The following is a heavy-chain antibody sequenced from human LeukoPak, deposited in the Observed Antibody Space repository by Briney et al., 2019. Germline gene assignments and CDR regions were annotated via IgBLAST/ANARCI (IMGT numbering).Heavy chain of an antibody. CDR2: IYHSGST. D-gene: IGHD4-17*01. V-gene: IGHV4-38-2*01. Sequence: SETLSLTCAVSGYSISSGYYWGWIRQPPGKGLEWIGSIYHSGSTYYNPSLKSRVTISVDASKNQFSLKLSSVPASDTAVYYCARPKTNSGDYDYWGQGTLVTVSS. CDR1: GYSISSGYY. CDR3: ARPKTNSGDYDY. J-gene: IGHJ4*02.